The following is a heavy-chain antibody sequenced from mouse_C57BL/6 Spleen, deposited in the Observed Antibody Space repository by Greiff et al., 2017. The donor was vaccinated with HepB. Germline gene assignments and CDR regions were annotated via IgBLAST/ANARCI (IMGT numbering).Heavy chain of an antibody. J-gene: IGHJ3*01. CDR2: ISDGGSYT. V-gene: IGHV5-4*01. CDR3: ARLRWFAY. CDR1: GFTFSRYA. Sequence: EVQLVESGGGLVKPGGSLKLSCAASGFTFSRYAMSWVRQTPEKRLEWVATISDGGSYTYYPDNVKGRFTISRDNAKNNLYLQMSHLKSEDTAMYYCARLRWFAYWGQGTLVTVSA.